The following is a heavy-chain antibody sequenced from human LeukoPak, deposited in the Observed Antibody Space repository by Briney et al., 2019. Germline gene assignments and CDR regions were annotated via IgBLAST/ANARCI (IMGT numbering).Heavy chain of an antibody. J-gene: IGHJ4*02. Sequence: PGGSLRLSCAASGFIFSSYAMSWVRQAPGKGLEWVSAISGSGGSTYYADSVKGRFTISRDNSKNTLYLQMNSLRAEDTAVYYCAKDPADSGSYYPLVDYWGQGTLVTVSS. CDR1: GFIFSSYA. CDR3: AKDPADSGSYYPLVDY. D-gene: IGHD1-26*01. V-gene: IGHV3-23*01. CDR2: ISGSGGST.